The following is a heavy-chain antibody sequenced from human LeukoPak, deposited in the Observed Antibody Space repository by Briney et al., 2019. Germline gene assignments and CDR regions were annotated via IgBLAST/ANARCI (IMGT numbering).Heavy chain of an antibody. D-gene: IGHD3-22*01. J-gene: IGHJ4*02. CDR1: GFTFSDYY. CDR3: ARHPWDSSGYYIDY. Sequence: GGSLRLSCAASGFTFSDYYMSWIRQAPGKGLEGVSYISSSGSTIYYADSVKGRFTISRDNAKNSLYLQMNSLRAEDTAVYYCARHPWDSSGYYIDYWGQGTLVTVSS. CDR2: ISSSGSTI. V-gene: IGHV3-11*01.